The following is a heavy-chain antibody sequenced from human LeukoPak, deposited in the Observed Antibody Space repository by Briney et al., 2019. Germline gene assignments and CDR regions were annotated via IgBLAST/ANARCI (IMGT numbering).Heavy chain of an antibody. CDR1: GFTFSSYA. Sequence: GGSLRLSCAASGFTFSSYAMHWVRQAPGKGLEWVAVISYDGSNKYYADSVKGRFTISRDNSKNTLYLQMNSLRAEDTAVYYCAKWDAFDIWGQGTMVTVSS. V-gene: IGHV3-30*04. D-gene: IGHD1-26*01. J-gene: IGHJ3*02. CDR2: ISYDGSNK. CDR3: AKWDAFDI.